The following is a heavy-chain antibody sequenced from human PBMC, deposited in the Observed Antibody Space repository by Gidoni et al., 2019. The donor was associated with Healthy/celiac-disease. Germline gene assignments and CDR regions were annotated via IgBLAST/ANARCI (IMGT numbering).Heavy chain of an antibody. J-gene: IGHJ4*02. Sequence: QVQLQQSGPGLVKPSQTLSLTFAISGDSFSSHSASWNWNRQSPSRGLEWLGRTYYRYKWYNEYAVSVKSRITINPETSKNQFSLQLNSVTPEDTAVYYCARARLEIAAAGAGFDYWGQGTLVTVSS. D-gene: IGHD6-13*01. CDR2: TYYRYKWYN. V-gene: IGHV6-1*01. CDR3: ARARLEIAAAGAGFDY. CDR1: GDSFSSHSAS.